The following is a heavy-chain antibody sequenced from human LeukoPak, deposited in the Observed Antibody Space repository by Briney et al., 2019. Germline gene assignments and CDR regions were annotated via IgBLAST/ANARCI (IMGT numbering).Heavy chain of an antibody. Sequence: ASVKVSCKASGYTFTSYYMHWVRQAPGQGLEWMGIINPSGGSTSYAQKFQGRVTMTRDTSTSTVYMELSSLRSEDTAVYYCARDAGVDYDSSGYYYNWFDPWGQGTLVTVSS. V-gene: IGHV1-46*01. J-gene: IGHJ5*02. D-gene: IGHD3-22*01. CDR1: GYTFTSYY. CDR3: ARDAGVDYDSSGYYYNWFDP. CDR2: INPSGGST.